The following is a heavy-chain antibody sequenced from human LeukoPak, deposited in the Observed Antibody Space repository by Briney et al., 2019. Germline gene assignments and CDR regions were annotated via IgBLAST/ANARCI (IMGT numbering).Heavy chain of an antibody. CDR3: AKSVVPGGAYYFDY. CDR2: ISGSGDTT. D-gene: IGHD5/OR15-5a*01. V-gene: IGHV3-23*01. J-gene: IGHJ4*02. CDR1: GFTFTNYA. Sequence: GGSLRLSCAASGFTFTNYAMSWVRQAPGKGLEWVSAISGSGDTTYYADSVRGRFTLSRDNSKNTLYLQMHSLRAEDTAVYYCAKSVVPGGAYYFDYWGQGTLVTVSS.